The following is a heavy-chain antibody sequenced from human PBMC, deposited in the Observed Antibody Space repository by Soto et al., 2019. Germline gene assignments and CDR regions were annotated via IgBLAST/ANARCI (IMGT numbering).Heavy chain of an antibody. CDR3: ARDRAKWLRLRSAGWFDP. J-gene: IGHJ5*02. CDR2: IIPIFGTA. CDR1: GGTFSSYA. Sequence: SVKVSCKASGGTFSSYAISWVRQAPGQGLEWMGGIIPIFGTANYAQKFQGRVTITADESTSTAYMELSSLRSEDTAVYYCARDRAKWLRLRSAGWFDPWGQGTLVTVSA. D-gene: IGHD5-12*01. V-gene: IGHV1-69*13.